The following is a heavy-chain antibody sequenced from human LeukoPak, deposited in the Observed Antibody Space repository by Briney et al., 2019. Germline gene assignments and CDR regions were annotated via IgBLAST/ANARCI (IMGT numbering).Heavy chain of an antibody. Sequence: SETLSLTCTVSGGSISNSYWNWIRQPPGKGPEWMGYISYSGTTNSNPSLKSRVTLSVDTSKNELSLKLSSVAAADTAVYYCARRASRENYFDYWGQGTLVTVSS. J-gene: IGHJ4*02. V-gene: IGHV4-59*08. CDR1: GGSISNSY. CDR2: ISYSGTT. D-gene: IGHD5-24*01. CDR3: ARRASRENYFDY.